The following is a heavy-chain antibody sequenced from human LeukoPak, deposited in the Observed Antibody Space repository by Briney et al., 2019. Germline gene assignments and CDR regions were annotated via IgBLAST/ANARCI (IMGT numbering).Heavy chain of an antibody. V-gene: IGHV3-33*01. Sequence: GRSLRLSCAASGFTFSSYGMHWVRQAPGKGLEWAAVIRYDGSNKYYADSVKGRFTISRDNSKNTLYLQMNSLRAEDTAVYYCARDAVVWLRGPGAFDIWGQGTMVTVSS. CDR2: IRYDGSNK. CDR1: GFTFSSYG. D-gene: IGHD5-18*01. J-gene: IGHJ3*02. CDR3: ARDAVVWLRGPGAFDI.